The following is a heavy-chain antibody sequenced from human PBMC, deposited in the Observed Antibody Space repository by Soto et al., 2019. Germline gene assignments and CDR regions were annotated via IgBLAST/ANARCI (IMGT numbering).Heavy chain of an antibody. J-gene: IGHJ4*02. V-gene: IGHV4-59*08. D-gene: IGHD1-1*01. Sequence: SETLSLTCTVSGGSISSYYWSWIRQPPGKGLEWIGYIYYSGSTNYNPSLKSRVTISVDTSKNQFSLKLSSVTAADTAVYYCARRELEGWFDYWGQGPLVTVSS. CDR1: GGSISSYY. CDR3: ARRELEGWFDY. CDR2: IYYSGST.